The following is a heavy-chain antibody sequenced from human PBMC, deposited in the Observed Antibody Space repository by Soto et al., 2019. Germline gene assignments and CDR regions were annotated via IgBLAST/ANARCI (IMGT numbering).Heavy chain of an antibody. J-gene: IGHJ4*02. D-gene: IGHD4-17*01. CDR2: ISPSGDTI. CDR3: AREGMATTDH. V-gene: IGHV3-11*01. CDR1: GFRFSDYY. Sequence: GGSLRLSCAASGFRFSDYYMSWIRQAPGKGLEWVSFISPSGDTIYYADSVKGRFTISRGNAENSLFLHLNSLRAEDTAVYYCAREGMATTDHWGQGTLVTVSS.